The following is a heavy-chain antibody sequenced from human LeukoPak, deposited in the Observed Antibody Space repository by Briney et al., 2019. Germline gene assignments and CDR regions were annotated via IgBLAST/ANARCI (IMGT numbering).Heavy chain of an antibody. V-gene: IGHV4-34*01. J-gene: IGHJ4*02. CDR3: ARRYYGSGIDY. CDR2: INHSGST. D-gene: IGHD3-10*01. Sequence: SETLSLTCAVYGGSFSGCYWSWIRQPPGKGLEWIGEINHSGSTNYNPSLKSRVTISVDTSKNQFSLKLSSVTAADTAVYYCARRYYGSGIDYWGQGTLVTVSS. CDR1: GGSFSGCY.